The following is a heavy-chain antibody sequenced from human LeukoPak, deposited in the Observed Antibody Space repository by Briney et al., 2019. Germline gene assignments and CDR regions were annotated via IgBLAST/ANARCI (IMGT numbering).Heavy chain of an antibody. CDR2: ISSSSSTI. CDR3: ATSNTYYYDSSGYYSHYYYYGMDV. Sequence: GGSLRLSCAASGFTFSSYSMNWVRQAPGKGLEWVSYISSSSSTIYYADSVKGRFTISRDNAKNSLYLQMNSLRAEDTAVYYCATSNTYYYDSSGYYSHYYYYGMDVWGQGTTVTVSS. CDR1: GFTFSSYS. D-gene: IGHD3-22*01. J-gene: IGHJ6*02. V-gene: IGHV3-48*01.